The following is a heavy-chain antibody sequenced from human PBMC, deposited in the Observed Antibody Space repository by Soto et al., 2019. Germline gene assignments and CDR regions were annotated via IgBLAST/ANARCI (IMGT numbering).Heavy chain of an antibody. CDR2: IYHSGST. J-gene: IGHJ6*02. CDR1: GGSISSSNW. V-gene: IGHV4-4*02. D-gene: IGHD2-2*01. CDR3: ARYQLLIDDYYYDMDV. Sequence: SETLSHTCAVSGGSISSSNWWSWVRQPPGKGLEWIGEIYHSGSTNYNPSLKSRVTISVDTSKNQFSLKLSSVTAADTAVYYCARYQLLIDDYYYDMDVWGQGTTVT.